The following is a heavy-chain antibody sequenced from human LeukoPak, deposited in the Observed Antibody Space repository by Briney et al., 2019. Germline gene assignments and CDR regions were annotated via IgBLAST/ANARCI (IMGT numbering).Heavy chain of an antibody. J-gene: IGHJ4*02. V-gene: IGHV3-23*01. CDR2: ISGSGGST. CDR3: ARQYFFDF. Sequence: GGSLRLSCAASGFTFSSYAMSWVRQAPGKGLEWVSAISGSGGSTYYADSVKGRFTISRDNSKNTLYLQIDSLRVEDTAVYYCARQYFFDFWGQGTLVTVSS. CDR1: GFTFSSYA. D-gene: IGHD3-10*01.